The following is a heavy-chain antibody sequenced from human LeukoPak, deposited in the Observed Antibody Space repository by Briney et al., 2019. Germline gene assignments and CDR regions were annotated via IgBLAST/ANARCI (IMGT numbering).Heavy chain of an antibody. D-gene: IGHD3-10*01. CDR3: ARGGYYGSGNDFRFDP. Sequence: SETLSLTCTVSGASISSTSYYWGWIRQPPGKGLEWIGSTYYRGTTYYNPSLKSRVTISVDTSKNQFSLKLSSVTAADTAIYYCARGGYYGSGNDFRFDPWGQGTLVTVSS. CDR1: GASISSTSYY. V-gene: IGHV4-39*07. CDR2: TYYRGTT. J-gene: IGHJ5*02.